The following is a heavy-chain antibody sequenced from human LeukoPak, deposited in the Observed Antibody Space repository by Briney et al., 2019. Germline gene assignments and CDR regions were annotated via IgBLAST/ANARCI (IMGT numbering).Heavy chain of an antibody. J-gene: IGHJ4*02. CDR3: STRGGSFSVFGY. CDR1: GFIFNDAW. Sequence: GGSLRLSCAASGFIFNDAWMSWVRQAPGKGLEWVGRIKSKTDGGTTDYAAPVKDRFTISRDDSKNTLYLQMNSLKTEDTAVYYCSTRGGSFSVFGYWGQGTLVTVSS. V-gene: IGHV3-15*01. CDR2: IKSKTDGGTT. D-gene: IGHD1-26*01.